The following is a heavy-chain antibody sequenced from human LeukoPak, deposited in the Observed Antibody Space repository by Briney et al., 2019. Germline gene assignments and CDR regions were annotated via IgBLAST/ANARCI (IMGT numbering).Heavy chain of an antibody. CDR2: IYSGGST. CDR3: ARDLNWNYSHYYYGMDV. V-gene: IGHV3-66*01. Sequence: PGGSLRLSCAASGFTVSSNYMSWVRQAPGKGLEWVSVIYSGGSTYYADSVKGRFTISRDNSKDTLYLQMNSLRAEDTAVYYCARDLNWNYSHYYYGMDVWGQGTTVTVSS. CDR1: GFTVSSNY. J-gene: IGHJ6*02. D-gene: IGHD1-7*01.